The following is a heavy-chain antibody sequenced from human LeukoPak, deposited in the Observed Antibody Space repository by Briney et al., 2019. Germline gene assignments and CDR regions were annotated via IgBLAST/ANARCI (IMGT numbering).Heavy chain of an antibody. V-gene: IGHV4-39*07. CDR1: GGSISSSSYY. CDR2: IYYSGST. J-gene: IGHJ5*02. CDR3: ARDVGSSWGGYNWFDP. D-gene: IGHD6-13*01. Sequence: PSETLSLTCTVSGGSISSSSYYWGWIRQPPGKGLERIGSIYYSGSTYYNPSLKSRVTISVDTSKNQFSLKLSSVTAADTAVYYCARDVGSSWGGYNWFDPWGQGTLVTVSS.